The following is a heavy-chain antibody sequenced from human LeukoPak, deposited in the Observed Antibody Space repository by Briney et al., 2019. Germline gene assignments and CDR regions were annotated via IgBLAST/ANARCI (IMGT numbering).Heavy chain of an antibody. V-gene: IGHV4-34*01. J-gene: IGHJ4*02. CDR2: INHSGST. Sequence: SETLSLTCAVYGGSFSGYYWSWIRQPPGKGLEWIGEINHSGSTNYNPSLNSRVTISVDTSKNHFSLKLSSVTAADTAMYYCARPHSGTVNASTYGVIDYWGQGTLVTVSS. D-gene: IGHD2-8*01. CDR3: ARPHSGTVNASTYGVIDY. CDR1: GGSFSGYY.